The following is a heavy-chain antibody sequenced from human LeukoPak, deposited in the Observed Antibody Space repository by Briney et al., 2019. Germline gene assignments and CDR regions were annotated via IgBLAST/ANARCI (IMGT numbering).Heavy chain of an antibody. D-gene: IGHD6-13*01. J-gene: IGHJ4*02. Sequence: PSETLSLTCAVYGGSFSGYYWSWIRQPPGKGLEWIGEINHSGSTNYNPSLKSRVTISVDTSKNQFSLKLSSVTAADTAVYYCARSLAAAGTGSDYWGQGTLVTVSS. CDR1: GGSFSGYY. CDR3: ARSLAAAGTGSDY. CDR2: INHSGST. V-gene: IGHV4-34*01.